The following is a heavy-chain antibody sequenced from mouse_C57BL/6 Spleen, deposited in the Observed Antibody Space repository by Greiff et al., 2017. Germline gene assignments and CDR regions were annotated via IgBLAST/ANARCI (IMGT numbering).Heavy chain of an antibody. CDR1: GYTFTSYW. D-gene: IGHD1-1*01. CDR2: IHPNSGST. CDR3: ARSPYYGSSYGYYDV. V-gene: IGHV1-64*01. J-gene: IGHJ1*03. Sequence: QVQLQQPGAELVKPGASVKLSCKASGYTFTSYWMPWVKQRPGQGLEWIGMIHPNSGSTNYNAKFKSKATLTVDTSSSTAYMQLSSLTSEDSAVYYCARSPYYGSSYGYYDVWGTGTTVTVSS.